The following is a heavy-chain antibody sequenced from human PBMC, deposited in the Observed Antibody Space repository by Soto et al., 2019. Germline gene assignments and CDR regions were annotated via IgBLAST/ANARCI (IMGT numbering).Heavy chain of an antibody. D-gene: IGHD3-10*01. Sequence: SETLSLTCTVSGGSISSSSYYWGWIRQPPGKGLEWIGSIYYSGSTYYNPSLKSRVTISVDTSKNQFSLKLSPVTAADTAVYYCARQDPRFGELYHYWGQGTLVTVSS. V-gene: IGHV4-39*01. CDR1: GGSISSSSYY. CDR3: ARQDPRFGELYHY. CDR2: IYYSGST. J-gene: IGHJ4*02.